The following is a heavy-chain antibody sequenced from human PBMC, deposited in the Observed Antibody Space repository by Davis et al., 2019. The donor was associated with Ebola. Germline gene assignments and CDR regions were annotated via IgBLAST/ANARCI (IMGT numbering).Heavy chain of an antibody. CDR2: IYYSGST. V-gene: IGHV4-59*01. Sequence: MPSETLSLTCTVSGGSISSYYWSWIRQPPGKGLEWIGYIYYSGSTNYNPSLKSRVTISVDTSKNQISLKLSSVTAADTAVYYCARVSGEQQLDYWGQGTLVTVSS. D-gene: IGHD6-13*01. J-gene: IGHJ4*02. CDR1: GGSISSYY. CDR3: ARVSGEQQLDY.